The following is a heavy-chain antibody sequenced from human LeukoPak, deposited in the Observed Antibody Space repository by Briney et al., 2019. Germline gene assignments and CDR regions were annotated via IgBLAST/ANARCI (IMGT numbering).Heavy chain of an antibody. CDR2: INSNSGGT. CDR3: ARAEDIVATGGFDY. D-gene: IGHD5-12*01. V-gene: IGHV1-2*02. J-gene: IGHJ4*02. Sequence: GASVKVSCKASGYTFTSYYMHWVRQAPGQGLEWMGWINSNSGGTNYAQKFQGRVTMTRDTSISTGYMELSRLRSDDTAVYSCARAEDIVATGGFDYWGQGTLLTVSS. CDR1: GYTFTSYY.